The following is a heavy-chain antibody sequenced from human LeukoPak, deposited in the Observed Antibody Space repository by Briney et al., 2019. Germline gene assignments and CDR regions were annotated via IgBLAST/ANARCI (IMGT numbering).Heavy chain of an antibody. Sequence: SETLSLTCAVHGGSLIGSYWNWIREPPGEGLEWMGEINHSGITNYNPSLKSRVTISVETSKNKFSLKVRSVTAAHSAVYYCARRVRLWTNDLYYYGPAVWGQGTTVTVSS. CDR2: INHSGIT. CDR3: ARRVRLWTNDLYYYGPAV. V-gene: IGHV4-34*01. D-gene: IGHD3-10*01. J-gene: IGHJ6*02. CDR1: GGSLIGSY.